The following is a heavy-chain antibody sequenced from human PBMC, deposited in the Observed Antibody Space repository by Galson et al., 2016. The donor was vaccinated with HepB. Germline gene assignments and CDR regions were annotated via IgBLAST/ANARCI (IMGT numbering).Heavy chain of an antibody. CDR2: ISGTGGSI. D-gene: IGHD3-3*01. Sequence: SCAASGFPFSSYAISWVRQAPGKGLEWVSSISGTGGSIYYGDSVKGRFTISRDNSKNTVYLQMISLRAEDTAVYYCAKYSGITIFGVTMRYYFDYWGQGTLVTVSS. V-gene: IGHV3-23*01. CDR1: GFPFSSYA. CDR3: AKYSGITIFGVTMRYYFDY. J-gene: IGHJ4*02.